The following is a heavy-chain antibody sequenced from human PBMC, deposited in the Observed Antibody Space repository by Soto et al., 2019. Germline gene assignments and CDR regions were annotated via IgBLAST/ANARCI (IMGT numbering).Heavy chain of an antibody. V-gene: IGHV1-18*01. CDR3: GRDSVYTSRPDADY. Sequence: QVHLVQCGAEVKKPGPSVRVSCKTSGYTFSNYAISWVRQAPGQGLEWMGWINTGSGYTKYAHHRVTMINNASIYTAYVEGTSLGSDGTAIYSCGRDSVYTSRPDADYLGQGTRVTVSS. CDR2: INTGSGYT. CDR1: GYTFSNYA. J-gene: IGHJ4*02. D-gene: IGHD1-20*01.